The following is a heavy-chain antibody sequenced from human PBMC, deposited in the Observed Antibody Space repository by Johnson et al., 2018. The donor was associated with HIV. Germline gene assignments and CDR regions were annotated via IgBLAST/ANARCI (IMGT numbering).Heavy chain of an antibody. CDR2: INGDGSRS. D-gene: IGHD3-10*01. CDR1: GITVSSNY. J-gene: IGHJ3*02. Sequence: VQLVESGGALVQPGGSLRLSCAASGITVSSNYMSWVRQAPGKGLEWVSRINGDGSRSTYADSVKGRFTIARDNAKNTLYLEMKSLTAEDTAVFSCVRGEEGAFDIWGQGTMVTVSS. V-gene: IGHV3-74*02. CDR3: VRGEEGAFDI.